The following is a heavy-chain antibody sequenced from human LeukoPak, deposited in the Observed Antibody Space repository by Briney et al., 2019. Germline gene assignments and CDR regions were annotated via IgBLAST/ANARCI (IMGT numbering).Heavy chain of an antibody. J-gene: IGHJ3*02. D-gene: IGHD2-21*01. Sequence: GSSVKVSCKASGGTFSSYAISWVRQAPGQGLEWMGRIIPIFGTANYAQKFQGRVTITTDESTSTAYMELSSLRSENTAVYYCARDLSLWAFDIWGQGTMVTVSS. CDR1: GGTFSSYA. CDR3: ARDLSLWAFDI. CDR2: IIPIFGTA. V-gene: IGHV1-69*05.